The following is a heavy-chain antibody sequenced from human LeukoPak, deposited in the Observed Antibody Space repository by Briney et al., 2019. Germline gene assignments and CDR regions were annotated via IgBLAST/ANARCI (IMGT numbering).Heavy chain of an antibody. D-gene: IGHD6-13*01. V-gene: IGHV1-18*01. CDR3: ARGKQQLVRGGFDY. J-gene: IGHJ4*02. CDR2: ISAYNGTT. CDR1: GYTFTSYG. Sequence: ASVKVSCKASGYTFTSYGISWVRQAPGQGLEWMGWISAYNGTTNYAQKLQGRVTMTTDTSTSTAYMELRSLRSDDTAVYYCARGKQQLVRGGFDYWGQGTLVTVSS.